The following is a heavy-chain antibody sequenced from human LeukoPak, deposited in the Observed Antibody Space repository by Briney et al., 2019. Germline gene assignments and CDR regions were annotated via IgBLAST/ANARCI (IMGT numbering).Heavy chain of an antibody. CDR2: ISSSSSTI. V-gene: IGHV3-48*04. D-gene: IGHD3-3*01. Sequence: GGSLRLSCAASGFTFSSYSMTWVRQAPGKGLEWVSYISSSSSTIYYADSVKGRFTISKDNAKNSLYLQMNSLRAEDTAVYYCARGPTYYDFWSGYWDWFDPWGQGTLVTVSS. CDR3: ARGPTYYDFWSGYWDWFDP. J-gene: IGHJ5*02. CDR1: GFTFSSYS.